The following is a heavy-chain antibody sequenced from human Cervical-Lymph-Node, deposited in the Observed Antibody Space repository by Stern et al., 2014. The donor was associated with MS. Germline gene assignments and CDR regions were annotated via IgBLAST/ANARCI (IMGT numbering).Heavy chain of an antibody. V-gene: IGHV4-59*08. Sequence: VQLVESGPGLVQPSETLSLTCTVSGGSISNYYWSWIRQPPGTGLEWIGYIYYIGTTNYNPSLKSRVTISVDTSKNQFSLRLSSVSVADTAVYYCARHGDTIFVYWGQGTLVTISS. CDR3: ARHGDTIFVY. J-gene: IGHJ4*02. CDR1: GGSISNYY. D-gene: IGHD2-21*02. CDR2: IYYIGTT.